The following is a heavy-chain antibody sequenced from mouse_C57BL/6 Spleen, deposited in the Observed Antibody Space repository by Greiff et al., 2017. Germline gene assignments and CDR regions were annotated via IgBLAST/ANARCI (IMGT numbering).Heavy chain of an antibody. D-gene: IGHD1-1*01. CDR2: IDPSDSET. V-gene: IGHV1-52*01. J-gene: IGHJ4*01. CDR1: GYTFTSYW. Sequence: QVQLQQPGAELVRPGSSVKLSCKASGYTFTSYWMHWVKQRPIQGLEWIGNIDPSDSETHYNQKFKDKATLTVDKSSSTAYMQHSSLTSEDSAVYYCAREDYGSSYGRARDYWGQGTSVTVSS. CDR3: AREDYGSSYGRARDY.